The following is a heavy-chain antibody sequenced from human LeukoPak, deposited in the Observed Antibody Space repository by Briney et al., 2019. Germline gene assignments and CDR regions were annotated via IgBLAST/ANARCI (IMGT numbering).Heavy chain of an antibody. CDR2: ISSSSSYI. Sequence: PGGSLRLSCAASGFTFSSYSMNWVRQAPGKGLEWVSSISSSSSYIYYADSVKGRFTISRDNAKNSLYLQMNSLRAEDTAVYYCARGSDGYNNQGFDYWGQGTLVTVSS. CDR3: ARGSDGYNNQGFDY. CDR1: GFTFSSYS. D-gene: IGHD5-24*01. V-gene: IGHV3-21*01. J-gene: IGHJ4*02.